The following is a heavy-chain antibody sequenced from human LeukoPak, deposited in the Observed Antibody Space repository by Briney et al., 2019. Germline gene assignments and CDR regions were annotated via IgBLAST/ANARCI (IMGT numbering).Heavy chain of an antibody. J-gene: IGHJ6*02. CDR3: ARGVGSTTYYAMDV. V-gene: IGHV3-33*01. CDR2: IGYDGSNK. Sequence: GGSLRLSCAASGFTFSSSCIHWVRQAPGRGLEWVAVIGYDGSNKYYADSVQGRFTISRGNSQNTLFLQMNSLRAEDTAVYYCARGVGSTTYYAMDVWGQGTTVTVSS. D-gene: IGHD2-2*01. CDR1: GFTFSSSC.